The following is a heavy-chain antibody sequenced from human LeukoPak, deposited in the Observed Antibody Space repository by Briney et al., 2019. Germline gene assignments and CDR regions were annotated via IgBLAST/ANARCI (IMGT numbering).Heavy chain of an antibody. CDR3: ARDLSFGEATGFDY. J-gene: IGHJ4*02. D-gene: IGHD5-12*01. CDR1: GFTFSSYA. Sequence: GGSLRLSCAASGFTFSSYAMHWVRQAPGKGLEWVAVISYDGSNKYYADSVKGRFTISRDNSKNTLYLQMNSLRAEDTAVYYCARDLSFGEATGFDYWGQGTLVTVSS. CDR2: ISYDGSNK. V-gene: IGHV3-30*04.